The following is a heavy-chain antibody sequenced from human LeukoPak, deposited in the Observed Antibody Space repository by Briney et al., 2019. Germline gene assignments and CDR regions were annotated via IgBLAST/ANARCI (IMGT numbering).Heavy chain of an antibody. J-gene: IGHJ4*02. CDR3: ARNYDFWSGYYPY. D-gene: IGHD3-3*01. CDR1: GFTFSSYG. Sequence: PGRSLRLSCAASGFTFSSYGMHWVRQAPGKGLEWVAFIRYDGSNKYYADSVKGRFTISRDNAKNSLYLQMNSLRAEDTAVYYCARNYDFWSGYYPYWGQGTLVTVSS. V-gene: IGHV3-33*08. CDR2: IRYDGSNK.